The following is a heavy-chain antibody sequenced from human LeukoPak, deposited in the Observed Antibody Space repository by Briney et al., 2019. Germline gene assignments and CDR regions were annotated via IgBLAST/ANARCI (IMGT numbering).Heavy chain of an antibody. CDR3: ATQPSAFASSFERYFDY. J-gene: IGHJ4*02. V-gene: IGHV5-51*01. D-gene: IGHD6-6*01. Sequence: AESLKISCQGSGHIFSTYWIVCVRHTPGRGLEGIAMFFPGDSDTRYSPSFEGQVTISADKSISTAYLQLSRLKDSDTAIYFCATQPSAFASSFERYFDYWGQGTLVTVPS. CDR2: FFPGDSDT. CDR1: GHIFSTYW.